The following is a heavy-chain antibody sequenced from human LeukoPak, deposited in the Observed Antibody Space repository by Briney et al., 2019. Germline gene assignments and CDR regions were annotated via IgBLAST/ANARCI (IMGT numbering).Heavy chain of an antibody. J-gene: IGHJ5*02. CDR1: GGSIARGGYY. CDR2: IYYSGST. D-gene: IGHD2-15*01. V-gene: IGHV4-31*03. CDR3: ARENHIEVVVAATGWFDP. Sequence: SETLSLTCTVSGGSIARGGYYWTWIRQHPGKGLEWIGYIYYSGSTDSKPSLKSRVTISVDTSKNQFSLKLSSVTAADTAVYYCARENHIEVVVAATGWFDPWGQGTLVTVSS.